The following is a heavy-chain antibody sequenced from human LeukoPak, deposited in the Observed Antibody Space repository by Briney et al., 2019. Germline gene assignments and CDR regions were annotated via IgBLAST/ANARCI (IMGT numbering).Heavy chain of an antibody. CDR1: GFIFSSYS. Sequence: GGSLRLSCAASGFIFSSYSMSWVRQAPGKGLEWVSAISGSGGSTYYADSVKGRFTISRDNSKNTLYLQMNSLRAEDTAVYYCARFGELGWFDPWGQGTLVTVSS. CDR2: ISGSGGST. J-gene: IGHJ5*02. CDR3: ARFGELGWFDP. D-gene: IGHD3-10*01. V-gene: IGHV3-23*01.